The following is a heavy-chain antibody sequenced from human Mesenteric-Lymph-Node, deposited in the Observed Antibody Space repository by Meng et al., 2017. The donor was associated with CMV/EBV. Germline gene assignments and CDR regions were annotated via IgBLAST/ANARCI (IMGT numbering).Heavy chain of an antibody. J-gene: IGHJ5*02. CDR2: IIPIFGTA. Sequence: SGGPFSSYAINWVRQAPGQGLEWMGGIIPIFGTANYAQKFQGRVTITTDESTSTAYMELSSLRSEDTAVYYCARAPFFGVVTNWFDPWGQGTLVTVSS. V-gene: IGHV1-69*05. CDR3: ARAPFFGVVTNWFDP. CDR1: GGPFSSYA. D-gene: IGHD3-3*01.